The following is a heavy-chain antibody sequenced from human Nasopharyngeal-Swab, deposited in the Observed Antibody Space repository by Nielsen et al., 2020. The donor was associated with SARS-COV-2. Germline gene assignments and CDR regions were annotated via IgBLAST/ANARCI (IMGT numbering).Heavy chain of an antibody. CDR3: ARGPAGSYGDFDY. J-gene: IGHJ4*02. CDR2: ISTSSTNL. V-gene: IGHV3-21*01. D-gene: IGHD4-17*01. Sequence: WIRQPPGKGLVWVSSISTSSTNLYYADSVKGRFTISRDNARNSLYLQMNSLRVEDTAVYYCARGPAGSYGDFDYWGQGILVTVSS.